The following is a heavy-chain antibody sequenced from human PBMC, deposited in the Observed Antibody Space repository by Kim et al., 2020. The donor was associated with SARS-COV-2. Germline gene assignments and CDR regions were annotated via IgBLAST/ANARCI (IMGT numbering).Heavy chain of an antibody. D-gene: IGHD3-22*01. J-gene: IGHJ4*02. CDR2: IYSGGST. CDR3: ARGRSDYYDSSGYYDY. V-gene: IGHV3-53*01. CDR1: GFTVSSNY. Sequence: GGSLRLSCAASGFTVSSNYMNWVRQAPGKGLEWVSVIYSGGSTYYAVSGKGRFTISRDNSKNTLYLQMNSLRAEDTAVYYCARGRSDYYDSSGYYDYWGQGTLVTVSS.